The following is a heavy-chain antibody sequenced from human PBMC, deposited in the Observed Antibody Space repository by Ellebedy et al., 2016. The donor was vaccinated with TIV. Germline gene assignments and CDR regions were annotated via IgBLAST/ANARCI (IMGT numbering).Heavy chain of an antibody. V-gene: IGHV1-3*01. CDR2: INAGNGNT. CDR3: ARGYGFGDEGGDY. D-gene: IGHD3-10*01. Sequence: ASVKVSXXASGGTFSSYAISWVRQAPGQGLEWMGWINAGNGNTKYSQKFQGRVTITRDTSASTAYMELSSLRSEDTAVYYCARGYGFGDEGGDYWGQGTLVTVSS. J-gene: IGHJ4*02. CDR1: GGTFSSYA.